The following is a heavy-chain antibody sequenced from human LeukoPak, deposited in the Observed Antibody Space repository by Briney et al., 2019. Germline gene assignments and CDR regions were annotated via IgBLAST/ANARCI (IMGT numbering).Heavy chain of an antibody. J-gene: IGHJ3*02. D-gene: IGHD6-19*01. CDR3: AKDMGWLADAFDI. V-gene: IGHV3-30*04. Sequence: GGSLRLSCAASGFTFSSYVMHWVRQAPGKGLEWVAIISYDGSNEYYADSVKGRFTISRDNSKNTLYLQMNSLRAEDTAVYYCAKDMGWLADAFDIWGQGTMVTVSS. CDR1: GFTFSSYV. CDR2: ISYDGSNE.